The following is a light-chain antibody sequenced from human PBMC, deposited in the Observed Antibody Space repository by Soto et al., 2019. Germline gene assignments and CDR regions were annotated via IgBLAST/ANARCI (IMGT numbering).Light chain of an antibody. J-gene: IGKJ4*01. V-gene: IGKV3-15*01. Sequence: EIVMTQSPATLSVSPGERATLSCRASQSVSRNLAWYQQKPGQAPRLLIYGASTRATGIPARLSGSGSGTEFTLTISSLQSEDFAVYYCPQYNNWPLTFGGGTKLEIK. CDR1: QSVSRN. CDR2: GAS. CDR3: PQYNNWPLT.